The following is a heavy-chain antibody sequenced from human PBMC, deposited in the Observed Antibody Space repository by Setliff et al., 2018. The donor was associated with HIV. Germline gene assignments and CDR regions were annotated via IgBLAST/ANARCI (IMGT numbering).Heavy chain of an antibody. CDR1: GGSFSGYY. V-gene: IGHV4-34*01. D-gene: IGHD1-26*01. CDR2: STHSGST. J-gene: IGHJ4*02. Sequence: SETLSLTCAVYGGSFSGYYWSWIRQPPGKGLEWIGESTHSGSTNYNPSLKSRVTISVDTSKKQFSLKLTSVTAADTAVYYCARGRGNGSPGYFDYWGQGILVTVSS. CDR3: ARGRGNGSPGYFDY.